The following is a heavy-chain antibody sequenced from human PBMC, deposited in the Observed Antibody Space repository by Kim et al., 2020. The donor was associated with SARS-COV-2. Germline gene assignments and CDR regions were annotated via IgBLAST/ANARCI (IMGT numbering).Heavy chain of an antibody. CDR3: ASPPRRHQLLYGWFDP. V-gene: IGHV3-11*06. J-gene: IGHJ5*02. CDR2: ISSSSSYT. Sequence: GGSLRLSCAASGFTFSDYYMSWIRQAPGKGLEWVSYISSSSSYTNYADSVKGRFTISRDNAKNSLYLQMNSLRAEDTAVYYCASPPRRHQLLYGWFDPWGQGTLVTVSS. CDR1: GFTFSDYY. D-gene: IGHD2-2*02.